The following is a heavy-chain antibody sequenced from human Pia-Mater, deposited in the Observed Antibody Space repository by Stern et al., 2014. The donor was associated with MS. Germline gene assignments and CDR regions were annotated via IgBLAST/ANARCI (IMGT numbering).Heavy chain of an antibody. Sequence: QVQLVQSGSEWKKPGASVKVSCKASGYDFRRYAMNWVRQAPGQGLEWMGWINSATGDPPYAPAFEGRIGFSLDTSVRTAYLQIVSLRTEDTAIYYCSSRGAGEFGVSPTGSWGQGTLVTVSS. J-gene: IGHJ5*02. CDR1: GYDFRRYA. D-gene: IGHD2-21*01. CDR3: SSRGAGEFGVSPTGS. CDR2: INSATGDP. V-gene: IGHV7-4-1*01.